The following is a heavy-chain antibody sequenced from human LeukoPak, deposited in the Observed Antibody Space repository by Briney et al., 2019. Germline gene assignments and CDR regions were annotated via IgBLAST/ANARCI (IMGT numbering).Heavy chain of an antibody. CDR1: GFTFSSYA. Sequence: PGGSLRLSCAASGFTFSSYAMSWVRQAPGKGLEWVANIKQDGSEKYYVDSVKGRFTISRDNAKNSLYLQMNSLRAEDTAVYYCARPSVTRGSYYVGADWYFDLWGRGTLVTVSS. CDR3: ARPSVTRGSYYVGADWYFDL. J-gene: IGHJ2*01. CDR2: IKQDGSEK. V-gene: IGHV3-7*01. D-gene: IGHD3-10*01.